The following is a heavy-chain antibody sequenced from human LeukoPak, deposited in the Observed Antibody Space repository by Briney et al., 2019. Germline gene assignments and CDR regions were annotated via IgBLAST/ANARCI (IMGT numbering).Heavy chain of an antibody. D-gene: IGHD6-13*01. CDR2: ISSNGGST. CDR1: GFTFSSYA. CDR3: ARGESRADPRAY. J-gene: IGHJ4*02. V-gene: IGHV3-64*01. Sequence: PGGSLRLSCAASGFTFSSYAMHWVRQAPGKGLEYVSAISSNGGSTYYANSVKGRFTISRDNSKNTLYLQMGSLRAEDMAVYYCARGESRADPRAYWGQGTLVTVSS.